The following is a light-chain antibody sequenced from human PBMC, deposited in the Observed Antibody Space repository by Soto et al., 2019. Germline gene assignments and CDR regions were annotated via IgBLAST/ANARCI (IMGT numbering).Light chain of an antibody. J-gene: IGKJ1*01. CDR1: QGISNY. Sequence: DSKMTQSQTVKIASVGDRFTITCRASQGISNYLAWFQQKPGQAPKRLIYVASRLQSGVPSRFSGSGSGTEFTLTISRLQPADVATYFCLLPNTYPRPFARGTKVDIK. CDR3: LLPNTYPRP. CDR2: VAS. V-gene: IGKV1-17*03.